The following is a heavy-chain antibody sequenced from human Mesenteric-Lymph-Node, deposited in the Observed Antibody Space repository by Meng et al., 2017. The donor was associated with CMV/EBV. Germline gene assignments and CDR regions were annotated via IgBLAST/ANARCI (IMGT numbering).Heavy chain of an antibody. V-gene: IGHV5-51*01. CDR3: ARHDCYYTSTWYGCWFDP. D-gene: IGHD6-13*01. CDR2: IYPGDSDT. Sequence: GESLKISCKGSGYNFTTYWIGWVRHMPGKGLEWMGIIYPGDSDTRYSPSFQGQVTISADKSSNTAYLQWSSLKASDTAMYYCARHDCYYTSTWYGCWFDPWGQGTLVTVSS. J-gene: IGHJ5*02. CDR1: GYNFTTYW.